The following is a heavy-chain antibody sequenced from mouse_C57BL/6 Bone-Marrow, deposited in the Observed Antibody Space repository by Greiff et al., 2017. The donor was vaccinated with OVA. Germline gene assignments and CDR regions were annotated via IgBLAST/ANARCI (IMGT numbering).Heavy chain of an antibody. Sequence: EVQLQQSGPELVKPGASVKISCKASGYTFTDYYMNWVKQSHGKSLEWIGDINPNNGGTSYNQKLKGKATLTVDKSSSTAYMELRSLTSEDSAVYYCARANGYYDYFDDWGKGTTLTVSS. V-gene: IGHV1-26*01. D-gene: IGHD2-3*01. CDR1: GYTFTDYY. J-gene: IGHJ2*01. CDR3: ARANGYYDYFDD. CDR2: INPNNGGT.